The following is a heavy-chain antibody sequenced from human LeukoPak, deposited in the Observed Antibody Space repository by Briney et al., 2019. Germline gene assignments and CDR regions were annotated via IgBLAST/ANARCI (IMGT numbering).Heavy chain of an antibody. CDR3: ARGIAVAGTTGGYCDC. D-gene: IGHD6-19*01. V-gene: IGHV3-33*01. Sequence: GRSLRLSCAASGFNFSNYGMNWVRQAPGKGLEWVAVIWHDGSNEYYADSVKGRFTIPRDNSENTLYLQMNSLGAEDTAFYYCARGIAVAGTTGGYCDCWGQGALVTVSS. J-gene: IGHJ4*02. CDR2: IWHDGSNE. CDR1: GFNFSNYG.